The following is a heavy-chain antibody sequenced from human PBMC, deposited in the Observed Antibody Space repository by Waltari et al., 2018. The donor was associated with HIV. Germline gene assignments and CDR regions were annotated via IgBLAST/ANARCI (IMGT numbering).Heavy chain of an antibody. V-gene: IGHV3-23*01. Sequence: EAQLLESGGGLVRPGRSLRLSCAASESTLSTYAMSWVRQVPGKVLVWVASISGDGTSTYYSDSVKGRLTISRYNPNNPLYLQMNNLGGGDTAVYYCVKGVTYDILTGYSPLDSWGQGTLVTVSS. CDR1: ESTLSTYA. J-gene: IGHJ4*02. CDR2: ISGDGTST. CDR3: VKGVTYDILTGYSPLDS. D-gene: IGHD3-9*01.